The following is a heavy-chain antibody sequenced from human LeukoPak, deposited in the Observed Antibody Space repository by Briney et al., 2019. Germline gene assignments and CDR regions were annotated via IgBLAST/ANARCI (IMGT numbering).Heavy chain of an antibody. CDR1: GFTFSNSG. CDR3: AKGSGNGYGSGPFDY. V-gene: IGHV3-23*01. CDR2: ISTSGSET. Sequence: HPGGSLRLSCAASGFTFSNSGMSWVRQAPGKGLEWVSAISTSGSETHYADSVKGRFTIARDNSKNTMSLQMSSLRAEDTALYYCAKGSGNGYGSGPFDYWGQGTLVTVSS. J-gene: IGHJ4*02. D-gene: IGHD3-10*01.